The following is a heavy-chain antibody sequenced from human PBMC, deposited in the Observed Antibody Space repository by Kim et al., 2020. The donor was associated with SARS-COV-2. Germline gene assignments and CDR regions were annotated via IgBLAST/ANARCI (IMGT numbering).Heavy chain of an antibody. Sequence: SVKVSCKASGGTFSSYAISWVRQAPGQGLEWMGGIIPIFGTANYAQKFQGRVTITADESTSTAYMELSSLRSEDTAVYYCATGLDYYDALYYFDYWGQGTLVTVSS. J-gene: IGHJ4*02. CDR3: ATGLDYYDALYYFDY. CDR2: IIPIFGTA. V-gene: IGHV1-69*13. CDR1: GGTFSSYA. D-gene: IGHD3-22*01.